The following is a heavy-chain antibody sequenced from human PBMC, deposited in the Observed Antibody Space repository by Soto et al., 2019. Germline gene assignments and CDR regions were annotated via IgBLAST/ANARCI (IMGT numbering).Heavy chain of an antibody. CDR2: ISAYNGNT. V-gene: IGHV1-18*04. D-gene: IGHD6-13*01. CDR3: AKGESPGIAAAGDYYYYGMDV. J-gene: IGHJ6*02. Sequence: EXSVKVSCKASGYTFTGYGISWVRQAPGQGLEWMGWISAYNGNTNYAQKLQGRVTMTTDTSTSTAYMELRSLRSDDTAVYYCAKGESPGIAAAGDYYYYGMDVWGQGTTVTVSS. CDR1: GYTFTGYG.